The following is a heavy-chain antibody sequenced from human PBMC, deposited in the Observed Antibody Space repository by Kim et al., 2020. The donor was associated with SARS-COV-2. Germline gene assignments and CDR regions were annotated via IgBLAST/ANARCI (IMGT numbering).Heavy chain of an antibody. V-gene: IGHV4-59*08. D-gene: IGHD3-10*01. CDR2: IYYSGST. Sequence: SETLSLTCTVSGGSISSYYWSWIRQPPGKGLEWIGYIYYSGSTNYNPSLKSRVTISVDTSKNQFSLKLSSVTAADTAVYYCARQGKDYYGSGSYFSADYWGQGTLVTVSS. CDR1: GGSISSYY. CDR3: ARQGKDYYGSGSYFSADY. J-gene: IGHJ4*02.